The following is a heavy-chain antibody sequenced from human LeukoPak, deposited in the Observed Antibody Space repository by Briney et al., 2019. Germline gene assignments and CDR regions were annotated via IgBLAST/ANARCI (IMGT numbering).Heavy chain of an antibody. Sequence: GGSLRLSCAASGFAFSSYGMHWVRQAPGKGVEWVSAISGSGGRIYYGASVKGRFTISRDNSKNTLNLQMNSLRAEDTAVYYCATSKYSGSYWGQGTLVTVSS. V-gene: IGHV3-23*01. CDR3: ATSKYSGSY. J-gene: IGHJ4*02. D-gene: IGHD1-26*01. CDR2: ISGSGGRI. CDR1: GFAFSSYG.